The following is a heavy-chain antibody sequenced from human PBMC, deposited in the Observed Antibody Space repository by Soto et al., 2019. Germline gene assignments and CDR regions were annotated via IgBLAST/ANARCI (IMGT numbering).Heavy chain of an antibody. D-gene: IGHD3-10*01. CDR1: GFTFSSYG. CDR2: IWYDGSNK. CDR3: AREQGMVRGVITENFDY. J-gene: IGHJ4*02. V-gene: IGHV3-33*01. Sequence: PGGSLRLSCAASGFTFSSYGMHWVRQAPGKGLEWVAVIWYDGSNKYYADSVKGRFTISRDNSKNTLYLQMNSLRAEDTAVYYCAREQGMVRGVITENFDYWGQGTLVTVSS.